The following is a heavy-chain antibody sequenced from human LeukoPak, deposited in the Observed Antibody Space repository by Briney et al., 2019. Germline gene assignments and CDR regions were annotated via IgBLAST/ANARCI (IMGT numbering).Heavy chain of an antibody. CDR1: GGSISSYY. D-gene: IGHD7-27*01. CDR3: AREANWGRSCDY. V-gene: IGHV4-4*07. J-gene: IGHJ4*02. Sequence: SGTLSLTCTVSGGSISSYYWSWIRQPAGKGLEWIGRIYTSGSTNYNPSLKSRVTMSVDTSKNQFSLKLSSVTAADTAVYYCAREANWGRSCDYWGQGTLVTVSS. CDR2: IYTSGST.